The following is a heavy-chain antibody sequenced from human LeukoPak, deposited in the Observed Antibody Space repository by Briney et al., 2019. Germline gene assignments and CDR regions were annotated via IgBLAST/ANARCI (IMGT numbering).Heavy chain of an antibody. D-gene: IGHD3-10*01. V-gene: IGHV3-15*01. Sequence: GGSLRLSCAASGFTVSNAWMNWVRQAPGKGLEWVALIKSKSDGGTTDYAAPVKGRFTISRDDSKNTLNLQMNSLKTEDTAVYYCVTGRSGSFPAWGQGTLVTVSS. J-gene: IGHJ1*01. CDR2: IKSKSDGGTT. CDR3: VTGRSGSFPA. CDR1: GFTVSNAW.